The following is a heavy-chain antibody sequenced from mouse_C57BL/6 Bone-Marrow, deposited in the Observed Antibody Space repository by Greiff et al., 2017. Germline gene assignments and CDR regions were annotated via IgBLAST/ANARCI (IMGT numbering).Heavy chain of an antibody. CDR1: GYSITSGYY. J-gene: IGHJ4*01. CDR2: ISYDGSN. V-gene: IGHV3-6*01. CDR3: ARRGLDYYAMDY. Sequence: VQLKHSGPGLVKPSQSLSLTCSVTGYSITSGYYWNWIRQFPGNKLEWMGYISYDGSNNYNPSLKNRISITRDTSKNQFFLKLNSVTTEDTATYYCARRGLDYYAMDYWGQGTSVTVSS.